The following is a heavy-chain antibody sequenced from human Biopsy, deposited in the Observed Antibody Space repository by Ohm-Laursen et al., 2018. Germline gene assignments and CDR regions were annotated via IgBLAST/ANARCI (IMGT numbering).Heavy chain of an antibody. CDR2: IYITGET. J-gene: IGHJ5*02. CDR1: GGSISSDY. CDR3: ARAPPLIRGVVESWFDP. V-gene: IGHV4-4*07. D-gene: IGHD3-10*01. Sequence: PSDTLSLTCTVSGGSISSDYCTWIRQPAGQGLEWIGRIYITGETDYNPSLKSRVTMSVDLSKKQFSLKLKSVTAADTAIYYCARAPPLIRGVVESWFDPWGQGILVTVSS.